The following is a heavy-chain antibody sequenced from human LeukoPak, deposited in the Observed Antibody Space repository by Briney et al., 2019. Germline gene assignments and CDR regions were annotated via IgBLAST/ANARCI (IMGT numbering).Heavy chain of an antibody. CDR3: ARDFDYGDYIDF. J-gene: IGHJ4*02. D-gene: IGHD4/OR15-4a*01. CDR2: SSGGLTI. V-gene: IGHV3-48*03. Sequence: SSGGLTIFYADSVKGRFTISRDNTKNSIFLDMTNLRAEDTAVYYCARDFDYGDYIDFWGQGTLVAVSS.